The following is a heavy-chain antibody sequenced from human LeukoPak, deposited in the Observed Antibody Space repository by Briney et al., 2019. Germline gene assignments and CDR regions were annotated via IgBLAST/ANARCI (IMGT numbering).Heavy chain of an antibody. D-gene: IGHD5-24*01. CDR3: ARTYRDGYNFYYMDV. J-gene: IGHJ6*03. CDR1: GGTLSSST. Sequence: SVKVSCKASGGTLSSSTISWVRQAPGQGLEWMGGIIPLFVAPKYAHKVQGRVTVTADAATNTVKMELGSLRYEDRAIYYCARTYRDGYNFYYMDVWGKGTTVTVS. V-gene: IGHV1-69*01. CDR2: IIPLFVAP.